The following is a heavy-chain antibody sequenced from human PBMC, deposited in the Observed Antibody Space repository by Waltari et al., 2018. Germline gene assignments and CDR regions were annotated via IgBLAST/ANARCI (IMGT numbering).Heavy chain of an antibody. Sequence: QVQLVQSGAEVKKPGASVKVSCKVSGYTLTELSMHWVRQAPGKGLEWMGGIIPIFGTANYAQKFQGRVTITADESTSTAYMELSSLRSEDTAVYYCAKRETTVMGFDPWGQGTLVTVSS. CDR2: IIPIFGTA. CDR3: AKRETTVMGFDP. D-gene: IGHD4-4*01. CDR1: GYTLTELS. J-gene: IGHJ5*02. V-gene: IGHV1-69*13.